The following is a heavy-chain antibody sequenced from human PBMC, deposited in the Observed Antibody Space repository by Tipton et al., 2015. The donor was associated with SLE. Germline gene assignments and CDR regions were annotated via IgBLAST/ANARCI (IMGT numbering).Heavy chain of an antibody. J-gene: IGHJ4*02. CDR2: INNNGNT. D-gene: IGHD4-17*01. Sequence: TLSLTCTVSGGSISSYFWSWIRQPPGKGLEWIGYINNNGNTNYNPSLKSRVTTSVDKSKKQFSLKLNSVTAADTAVYYCAKDYNYDYPDYNWGQGTLVIVSS. CDR3: AKDYNYDYPDYN. CDR1: GGSISSYF. V-gene: IGHV4-59*12.